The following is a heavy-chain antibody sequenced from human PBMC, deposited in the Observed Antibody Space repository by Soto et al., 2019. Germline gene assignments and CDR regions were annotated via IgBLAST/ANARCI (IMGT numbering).Heavy chain of an antibody. CDR3: AREWGAILTGDSRSDP. CDR1: GGTFSSYT. CDR2: VIPILGIA. D-gene: IGHD3-9*01. Sequence: QVQLVQSGAEVKKPGSSVKVSCKASGGTFSSYTISWVRQAPGQGLEWMGRVIPILGIANYAHKFQGRVTITAYKSTSTAYTELSSLGSEDTAVYYCAREWGAILTGDSRSDPWGQGTLVTVSS. V-gene: IGHV1-69*08. J-gene: IGHJ5*02.